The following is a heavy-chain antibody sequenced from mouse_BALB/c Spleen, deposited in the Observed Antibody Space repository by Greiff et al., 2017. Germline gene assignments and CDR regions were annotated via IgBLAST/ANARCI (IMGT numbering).Heavy chain of an antibody. J-gene: IGHJ3*01. D-gene: IGHD2-1*01. CDR1: GYTFSSYW. CDR2: ILPGSGST. Sequence: VQLQQSGAELMKPGASVKISCKATGYTFSSYWIEWVKQRPGHGLEWIGEILPGSGSTNYNEKFKGKATFTADTSSNTAYMQLSSLTSEDSAVYYCARRGGNYMFAYWGQGTLVTDSA. V-gene: IGHV1-9*01. CDR3: ARRGGNYMFAY.